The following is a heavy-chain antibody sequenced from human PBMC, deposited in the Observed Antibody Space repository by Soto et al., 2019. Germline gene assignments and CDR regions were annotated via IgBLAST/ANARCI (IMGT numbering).Heavy chain of an antibody. CDR3: ARKGDGTLHDY. Sequence: QVQLQESGPGLVKPSQTLSLTCTVSGGSISSGGYYWSWIRQHPGKGLEWIGYIYYSGSTNYNPSRKRPVTIAVDTAKNQFSLKLTSVTAADTAVYYCARKGDGTLHDYWGQGTLVTVSS. CDR1: GGSISSGGYY. CDR2: IYYSGST. V-gene: IGHV4-31*01. J-gene: IGHJ4*02.